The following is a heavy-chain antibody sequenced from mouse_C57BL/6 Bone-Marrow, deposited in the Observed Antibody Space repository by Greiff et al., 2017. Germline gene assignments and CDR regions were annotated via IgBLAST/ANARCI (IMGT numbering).Heavy chain of an antibody. D-gene: IGHD1-1*01. CDR3: ARGSSYGGYYFDY. V-gene: IGHV1-64*01. CDR2: IHPTSGST. J-gene: IGHJ2*01. Sequence: QVQLQQPGAELVKPGASVKLSCKASGYTFTSYWMHWVKQRPGQGLEWIGMIHPTSGSTNYNEKFKSKATLTVDKSSSTAYMQLSSLTSEDSAVYYGARGSSYGGYYFDYWGQGTTLTVSS. CDR1: GYTFTSYW.